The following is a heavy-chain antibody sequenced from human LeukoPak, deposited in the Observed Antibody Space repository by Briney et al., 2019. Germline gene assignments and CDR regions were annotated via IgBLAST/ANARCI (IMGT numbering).Heavy chain of an antibody. CDR2: MNPNSGNT. CDR3: ARSGSSGYYWENAFDI. Sequence: ASVKVSCKASGYTFTSYDINWVRQATGQGLEWMGWMNPNSGNTGYAQKFQGRVTITRNTSISTAYMELSSLRSEDTAVYYCARSGSSGYYWENAFDIWGQGTMVTVSS. CDR1: GYTFTSYD. J-gene: IGHJ3*02. V-gene: IGHV1-8*03. D-gene: IGHD3-22*01.